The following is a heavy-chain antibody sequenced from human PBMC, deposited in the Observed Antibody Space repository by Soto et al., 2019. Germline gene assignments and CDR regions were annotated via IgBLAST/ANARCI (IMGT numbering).Heavy chain of an antibody. D-gene: IGHD3-10*01. CDR3: AKDKGFGVSDAFDI. CDR2: IRNDGGSM. V-gene: IGHV3-23*01. J-gene: IGHJ3*02. CDR1: GFTFSSSP. Sequence: GGSLRLSCAASGFTFSSSPISWVRQVPGKGLEWISAIRNDGGSMYYAPSVKGRFTISRDNSKNTLYLQMNSLRAEDTAVYYCAKDKGFGVSDAFDIWGQGTMVTVSS.